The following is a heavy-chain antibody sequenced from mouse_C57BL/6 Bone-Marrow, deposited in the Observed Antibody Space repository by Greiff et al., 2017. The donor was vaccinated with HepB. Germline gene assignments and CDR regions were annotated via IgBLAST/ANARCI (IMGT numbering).Heavy chain of an antibody. J-gene: IGHJ1*03. CDR1: GYTFTSYW. D-gene: IGHD2-3*01. V-gene: IGHV1-61*01. CDR3: ARALIYDGYSLGYFDV. Sequence: VQLQQSGAELVRPGSSVKLSCKASGYTFTSYWMDWVKQRPGQGLEWIGNIYPSDSETHYNQKFKDKATLTVDKSSSTAYMQLSSLTSEDSAVYYCARALIYDGYSLGYFDVWGTGTTVTVSS. CDR2: IYPSDSET.